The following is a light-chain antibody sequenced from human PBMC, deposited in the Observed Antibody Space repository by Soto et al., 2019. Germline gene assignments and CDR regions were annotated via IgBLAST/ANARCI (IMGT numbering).Light chain of an antibody. CDR1: QSISSW. Sequence: DIQMTQSPSTLSASVGDRVTITCRASQSISSWLAWYQQKPGKAPKLLIYKASSLENGVSSRFSGSGSGTEFTLAISSLQPDDFATYYCLQYNSYFPYTFGQGTKLEI. CDR3: LQYNSYFPYT. V-gene: IGKV1-5*03. J-gene: IGKJ2*01. CDR2: KAS.